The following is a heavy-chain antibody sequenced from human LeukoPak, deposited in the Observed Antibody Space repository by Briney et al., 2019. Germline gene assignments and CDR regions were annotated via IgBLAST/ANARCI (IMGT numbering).Heavy chain of an antibody. CDR2: MNPNSGNT. Sequence: EASVKVSCKASGYTFTSYDINWVRQATGQGLEWMGWMNPNSGNTGYAQKFQGRVTITRNTSISTAYMELSSLRSEDTAVYYCARGGDSSSSYYFDYWGQGTLVTVSS. CDR1: GYTFTSYD. V-gene: IGHV1-8*03. J-gene: IGHJ4*02. CDR3: ARGGDSSSSYYFDY. D-gene: IGHD6-6*01.